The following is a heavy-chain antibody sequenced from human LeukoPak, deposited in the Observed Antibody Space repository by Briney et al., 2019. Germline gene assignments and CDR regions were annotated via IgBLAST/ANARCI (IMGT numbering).Heavy chain of an antibody. J-gene: IGHJ4*02. V-gene: IGHV3-7*01. Sequence: GGSLRLSCVASGFPFSSYWMTWVRQAPGKGLEWVANMKEDGSQETYVGSVKGRFTISRDNAKNSLYLQMNNVRAEDTAVYYCARYSYKHDCWGQGTLVTVSS. CDR1: GFPFSSYW. D-gene: IGHD2-15*01. CDR2: MKEDGSQE. CDR3: ARYSYKHDC.